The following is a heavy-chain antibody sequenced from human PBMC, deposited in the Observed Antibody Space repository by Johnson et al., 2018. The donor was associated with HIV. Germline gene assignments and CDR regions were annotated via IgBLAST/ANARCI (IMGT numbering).Heavy chain of an antibody. J-gene: IGHJ3*01. CDR3: ATGRASV. Sequence: QVQLVESGGGVVQPGRSLRLSCAASGFTFSNSAMHWVRQAPGKGLEWVAVISYVGTNEYYTDSVKGRFTVSRDNAKNSLYLQMNSLRAEDTAVYYCATGRASVWGQGTMVTVSS. CDR2: ISYVGTNE. V-gene: IGHV3-30*04. CDR1: GFTFSNSA.